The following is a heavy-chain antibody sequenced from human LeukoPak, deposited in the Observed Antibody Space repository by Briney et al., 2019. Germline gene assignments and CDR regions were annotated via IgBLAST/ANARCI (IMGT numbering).Heavy chain of an antibody. CDR1: GYSISSGYY. CDR2: IYHSGST. J-gene: IGHJ5*02. D-gene: IGHD6-19*01. CDR3: AREGSSGWFEYWFDP. Sequence: PSETLSLTCTVSGYSISSGYYWGWIRQPPGKGLEWIGSIYHSGSTYYNPSLKSRVTISVDTSKNQFSLKLSSVTAADTAVYYCAREGSSGWFEYWFDPWGQGTLVTVSS. V-gene: IGHV4-38-2*02.